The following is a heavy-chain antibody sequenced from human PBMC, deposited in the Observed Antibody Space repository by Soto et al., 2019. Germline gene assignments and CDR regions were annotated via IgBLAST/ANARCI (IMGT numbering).Heavy chain of an antibody. CDR2: IIPIFGTA. J-gene: IGHJ4*02. CDR3: ARSPPNDYDILTGPQGY. CDR1: GGTFSSYA. V-gene: IGHV1-69*01. Sequence: QVQLVQSGAEVKKPGSSVKVSCKASGGTFSSYAISWVRQAPGQGLEWMGGIIPIFGTANYAQKFQGRVTITADESTSTADMELSSLRSEDTAVYYCARSPPNDYDILTGPQGYWGQGTLVTVSS. D-gene: IGHD3-9*01.